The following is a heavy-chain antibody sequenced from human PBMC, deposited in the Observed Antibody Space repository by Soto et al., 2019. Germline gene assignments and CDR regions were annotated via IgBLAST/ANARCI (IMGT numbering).Heavy chain of an antibody. V-gene: IGHV2-5*02. Sequence: SGPTLVNPTQTLTLTCTFSGFSLSTSGVGVGWIRQPPGKALEWLALIYWDDDKRYSPSLKTRLTISKDTSKNQVVLTMTNMDPVDTATYYCARNPYYYDSSGYYSNWFDPWGQGTLVTVSS. CDR3: ARNPYYYDSSGYYSNWFDP. CDR2: IYWDDDK. D-gene: IGHD3-22*01. CDR1: GFSLSTSGVG. J-gene: IGHJ5*02.